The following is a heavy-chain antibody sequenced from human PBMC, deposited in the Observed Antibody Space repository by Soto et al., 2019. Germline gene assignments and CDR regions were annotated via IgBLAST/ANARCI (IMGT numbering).Heavy chain of an antibody. CDR3: ARQPLLWPSAGFDP. CDR1: GASISSYY. Sequence: SETLSLTCTVSGASISSYYWSWIRQPPGKGLEGIGYIYSSGSTNYNPSLKSRVPISVDTSKNQFSLKLSSVAAADTAVYYCARQPLLWPSAGFDPWGQGTLVTVSS. D-gene: IGHD3-10*01. J-gene: IGHJ5*02. CDR2: IYSSGST. V-gene: IGHV4-59*08.